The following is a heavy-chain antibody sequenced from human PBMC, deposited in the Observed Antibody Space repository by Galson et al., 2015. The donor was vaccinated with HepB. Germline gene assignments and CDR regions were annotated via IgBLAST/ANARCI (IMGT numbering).Heavy chain of an antibody. J-gene: IGHJ4*02. CDR2: IWYDGSNK. CDR3: ARSYWGRAVNY. Sequence: SLRLSCAASGFTFSSYGMHWVRQAPGKGLEWVAVIWYDGSNKYYADSVKGRFTISRDNSKNTLYLQMNSLRAEDTAVYYCARSYWGRAVNYWGQGTLVTVSS. D-gene: IGHD7-27*01. V-gene: IGHV3-33*01. CDR1: GFTFSSYG.